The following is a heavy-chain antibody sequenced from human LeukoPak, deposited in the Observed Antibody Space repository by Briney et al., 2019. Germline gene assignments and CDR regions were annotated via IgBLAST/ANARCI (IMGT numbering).Heavy chain of an antibody. CDR1: GFTFSSYG. D-gene: IGHD1-26*01. Sequence: PGGSLRLSCAASGFTFSSYGMNWVRQAPGKGLECVSSISSSSTYIYYADSVKGRFTISRDHTKNSLFLQMNSLRAEDTAVYYCAKDRTVGASYWYFDLWGRGTLVTVSS. CDR2: ISSSSTYI. J-gene: IGHJ2*01. V-gene: IGHV3-21*01. CDR3: AKDRTVGASYWYFDL.